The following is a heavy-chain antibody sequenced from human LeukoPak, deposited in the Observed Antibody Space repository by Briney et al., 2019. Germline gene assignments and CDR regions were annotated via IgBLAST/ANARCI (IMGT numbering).Heavy chain of an antibody. Sequence: SVKVSCKASGGTFISYAISWVRQAPGQGLEWMGGIIPIFGTANYAQKFQGRVTITTDESTSTAYMELSSLRSEDTAVYYCAREKGVVVTAGGYYYYMDVWAKGPRSPSP. V-gene: IGHV1-69*05. CDR3: AREKGVVVTAGGYYYYMDV. CDR2: IIPIFGTA. J-gene: IGHJ6*03. D-gene: IGHD2-21*02. CDR1: GGTFISYA.